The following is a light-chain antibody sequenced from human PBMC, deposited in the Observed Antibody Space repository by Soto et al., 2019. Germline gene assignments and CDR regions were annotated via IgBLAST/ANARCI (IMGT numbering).Light chain of an antibody. V-gene: IGKV3-15*01. CDR3: QQYNNWPPFT. J-gene: IGKJ3*01. CDR2: DVS. CDR1: QSNSSN. Sequence: EIVMTQSPATLSVSPGERATLSCRASQSNSSNLAWYQQKPGQAPRLLIYDVSTRATGFPARFSGSGSGKEFTLTISSLQSEDFAVYYCQQYNNWPPFTFGPGTTVDIK.